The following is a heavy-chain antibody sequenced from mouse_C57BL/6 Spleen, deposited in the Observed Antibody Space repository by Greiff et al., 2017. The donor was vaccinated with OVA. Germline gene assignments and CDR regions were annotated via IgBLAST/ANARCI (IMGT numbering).Heavy chain of an antibody. CDR2: ISYDGSN. CDR1: GYSITSGYY. V-gene: IGHV3-6*01. J-gene: IGHJ2*01. D-gene: IGHD2-1*01. Sequence: EVQVVESGPGLVKPSQSLSLTCSVTGYSITSGYYWNWIRQFPGNKLEWMGYISYDGSNNYNPSLKHRISITRDTSKNQFFLKLNSVTTEDTATYYCARERGNPYFDYWGQGTTLTVSS. CDR3: ARERGNPYFDY.